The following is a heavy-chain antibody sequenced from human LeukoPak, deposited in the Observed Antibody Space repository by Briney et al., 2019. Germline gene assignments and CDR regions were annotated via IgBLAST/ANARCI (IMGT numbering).Heavy chain of an antibody. Sequence: SETLSLTCTVSGGSISSYYWSWIRQPPGKGLEWIGYIYYSGSTNYNPSLKSRVTISVDTSKNQFSLKLSSVTAADTAVYYCAREPGPYYFDYWGQGTLLTVSS. CDR3: AREPGPYYFDY. CDR2: IYYSGST. D-gene: IGHD2-8*02. J-gene: IGHJ4*02. V-gene: IGHV4-59*12. CDR1: GGSISSYY.